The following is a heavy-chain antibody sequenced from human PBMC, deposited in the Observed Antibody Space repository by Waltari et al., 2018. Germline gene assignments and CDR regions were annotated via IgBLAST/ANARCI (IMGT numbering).Heavy chain of an antibody. CDR1: GFTVRSNY. D-gene: IGHD3-3*01. CDR3: ARDLRVRFLEPGGMDV. V-gene: IGHV3-53*01. CDR2: IYRGGST. J-gene: IGHJ6*02. Sequence: EVQLVESGGGLIQPGGSLSLSCAASGFTVRSNYMSGVRQRPGKGLGWFSVIYRGGSTYYADSVKGRFTISKDNAKNTLYLQMNSLRAEDTAVYYCARDLRVRFLEPGGMDVWGQGTTVTVSS.